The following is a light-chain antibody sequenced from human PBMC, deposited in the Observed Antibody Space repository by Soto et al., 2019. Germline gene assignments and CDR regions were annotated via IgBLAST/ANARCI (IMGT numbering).Light chain of an antibody. CDR3: QQYNIYWT. V-gene: IGKV1-5*03. CDR2: KAS. CDR1: QSISSW. J-gene: IGKJ1*01. Sequence: DIQMTQSPYTLSASVGDRVTITCRASQSISSWLAWYQQKPGKAPKLLIYKASSLEYGVPSRFSGSGSGTEFTLTISSLQPEDFATYYCQQYNIYWTFGQGTKVEIK.